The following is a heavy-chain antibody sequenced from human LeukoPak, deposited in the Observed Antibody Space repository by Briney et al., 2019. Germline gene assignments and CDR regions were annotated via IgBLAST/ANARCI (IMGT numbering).Heavy chain of an antibody. Sequence: AASVKVSCKASGYTFTSYYMHWVRQAPGQGLEWMGWISAYNGNTNYAQKLQGRVTMTTDTSTSTAYMELRSLRSDDTAVYYCARGGNYYYYGMDVWGQGTTVTVSS. CDR2: ISAYNGNT. J-gene: IGHJ6*02. V-gene: IGHV1-18*04. CDR3: ARGGNYYYYGMDV. CDR1: GYTFTSYY. D-gene: IGHD3-16*01.